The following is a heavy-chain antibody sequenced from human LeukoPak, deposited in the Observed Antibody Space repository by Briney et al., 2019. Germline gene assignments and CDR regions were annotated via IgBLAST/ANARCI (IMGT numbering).Heavy chain of an antibody. V-gene: IGHV1-69*13. J-gene: IGHJ4*02. Sequence: SVKVSCKASGGTFSSYAISWVRQAPGQGLEWMGGIIPIFGTANYAQKFQGRVTITADESTSTAYMELSSLRSEDTAVYYCARVPKYSSGWYYFDYWGQGTLVTVSS. D-gene: IGHD6-19*01. CDR1: GGTFSSYA. CDR2: IIPIFGTA. CDR3: ARVPKYSSGWYYFDY.